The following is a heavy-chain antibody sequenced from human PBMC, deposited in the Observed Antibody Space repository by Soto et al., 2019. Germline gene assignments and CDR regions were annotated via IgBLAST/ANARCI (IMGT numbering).Heavy chain of an antibody. D-gene: IGHD3-9*01. Sequence: GESLKISCKGSGYSFTIYWIGWVRQMPGKGLEWMGIIYPGDSDTRYSPSFQGQVTISADKSISTAYLQWSSLKASDTAMYYCARLRARSYXDILTGYSNYYYYGMDVWGQGTTVTVSS. CDR3: ARLRARSYXDILTGYSNYYYYGMDV. J-gene: IGHJ6*02. CDR2: IYPGDSDT. CDR1: GYSFTIYW. V-gene: IGHV5-51*01.